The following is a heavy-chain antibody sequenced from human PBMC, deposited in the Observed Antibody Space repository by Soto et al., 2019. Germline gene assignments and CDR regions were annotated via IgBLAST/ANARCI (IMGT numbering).Heavy chain of an antibody. J-gene: IGHJ4*02. D-gene: IGHD1-26*01. CDR3: ARLKSTYSGSYYGGGFFDY. Sequence: QLQLQESGPGLVKPSETLSLTCNVSGESMSSTAYYWGWVRQTPGKGLEGIGSIFYTGSAYYNSSLKSRVTISVDASTNQFSLKLLSVAAADTAIYYCARLKSTYSGSYYGGGFFDYWGQGSLVTVSS. CDR1: GESMSSTAYY. CDR2: IFYTGSA. V-gene: IGHV4-39*01.